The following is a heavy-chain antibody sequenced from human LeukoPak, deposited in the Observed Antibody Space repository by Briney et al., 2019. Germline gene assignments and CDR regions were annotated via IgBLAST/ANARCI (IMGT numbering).Heavy chain of an antibody. V-gene: IGHV3-30*04. CDR2: ISFDGSKK. J-gene: IGHJ4*02. Sequence: GGSLRLSYEASGFTFRNYAMHWVRQAPGKGLEWVAVISFDGSKKDSADSVKGRFTISRDNSKNTLYLQMSSLRGEDTAVYYCARGGPNWNPGDYWGQGTLVTVSS. D-gene: IGHD1-20*01. CDR1: GFTFRNYA. CDR3: ARGGPNWNPGDY.